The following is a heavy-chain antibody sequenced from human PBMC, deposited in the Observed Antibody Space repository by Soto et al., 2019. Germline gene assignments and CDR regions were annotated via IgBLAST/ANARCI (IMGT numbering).Heavy chain of an antibody. D-gene: IGHD6-13*01. CDR2: MNPNSGNT. Sequence: ASVKVSCKASGYTFTSYDINWVRQATGQGLEWMGWMNPNSGNTGYAQKFQGRVTMTRNTSMSTAYMDLSSLKSEDTAVYYCARGGGSSHGFDHWGQGALVTVSS. CDR1: GYTFTSYD. V-gene: IGHV1-8*01. CDR3: ARGGGSSHGFDH. J-gene: IGHJ4*02.